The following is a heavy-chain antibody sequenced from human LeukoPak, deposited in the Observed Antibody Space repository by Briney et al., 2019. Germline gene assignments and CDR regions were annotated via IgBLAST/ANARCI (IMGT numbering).Heavy chain of an antibody. Sequence: GASVKVSCKASGGTFSSYAISWVRQAPGQGLEWMGGIIPIFGTANYAQKFQGRVTITADESTSTAYMELSSLRSEDTAVYYCARDRTYGSGSSNWFDPWGQGTLVTVSS. CDR1: GGTFSSYA. J-gene: IGHJ5*02. CDR2: IIPIFGTA. D-gene: IGHD3-10*01. CDR3: ARDRTYGSGSSNWFDP. V-gene: IGHV1-69*13.